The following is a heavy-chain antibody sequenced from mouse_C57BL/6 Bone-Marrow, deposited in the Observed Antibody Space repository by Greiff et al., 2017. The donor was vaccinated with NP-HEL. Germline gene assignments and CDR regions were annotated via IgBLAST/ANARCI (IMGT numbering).Heavy chain of an antibody. CDR1: GYSITSGYY. CDR3: ARDRSSYAWFAY. V-gene: IGHV3-6*01. CDR2: ISYDGSN. Sequence: EVQLQQSGPGLVKPSQSLSLTCSVTGYSITSGYYWNWIRQFPGNKLEWMGYISYDGSNNYNPSLKNRISITRDTSKNQFFLKLNSVTTEDTATYYCARDRSSYAWFAYWGQGTLVTVSA. D-gene: IGHD1-1*01. J-gene: IGHJ3*01.